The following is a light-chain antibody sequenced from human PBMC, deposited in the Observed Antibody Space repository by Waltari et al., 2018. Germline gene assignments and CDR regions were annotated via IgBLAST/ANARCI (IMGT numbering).Light chain of an antibody. CDR3: MQGTRWPRT. Sequence: DFVMTQSPLSLPVTLGQPASISLQSSQSLVPSDGNTYLNWFQQRSGQSPRRLIYKVSDRDSGVPDRFSGSGSGTDCTRKISRVEAEDVGIDDCMQGTRWPRTFGQGTKVEVK. V-gene: IGKV2-30*02. CDR1: QSLVPSDGNTY. CDR2: KVS. J-gene: IGKJ1*01.